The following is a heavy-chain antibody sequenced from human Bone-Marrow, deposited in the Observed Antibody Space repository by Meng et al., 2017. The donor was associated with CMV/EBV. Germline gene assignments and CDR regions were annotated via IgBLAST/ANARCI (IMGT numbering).Heavy chain of an antibody. D-gene: IGHD2-2*01. Sequence: ASVKVSCKASGYTFSTYYIHWVRQAPGQGLEWMGIINPTGDITNYAQKFQGRITMTRDTSTSTVYMELSSLRSEDTAVYYCARDHAPESSSPPGANWFDPWGQGTLVTVSS. V-gene: IGHV1-46*01. CDR2: INPTGDIT. CDR3: ARDHAPESSSPPGANWFDP. CDR1: GYTFSTYY. J-gene: IGHJ5*02.